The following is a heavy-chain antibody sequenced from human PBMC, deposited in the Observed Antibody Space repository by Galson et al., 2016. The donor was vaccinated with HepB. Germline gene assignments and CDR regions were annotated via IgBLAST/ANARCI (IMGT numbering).Heavy chain of an antibody. CDR2: THHSGNT. CDR1: GDSISSSTW. Sequence: LSLTCAVSGDSISSSTWWTWVRQSPGKGLEWIGETHHSGNTNYNPSLKSRVTISVDKSKNQFSLKVTSVTAADTAMYYCARGQQWLARWGQGTLVTVSS. D-gene: IGHD6-19*01. CDR3: ARGQQWLAR. J-gene: IGHJ4*02. V-gene: IGHV4-4*02.